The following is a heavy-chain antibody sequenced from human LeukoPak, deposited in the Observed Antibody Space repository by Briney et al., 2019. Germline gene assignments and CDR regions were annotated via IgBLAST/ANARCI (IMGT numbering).Heavy chain of an antibody. CDR3: ARAGYGGDFDY. CDR2: IYYSGST. Sequence: SETLSLTCTASGGSISSYYWSWIRQPPGKGLEWIGNIYYSGSTNYNPSLKSRVTISVDTSKNQFSLKLSSVTAADTAVFYCARAGYGGDFDYWGQGTLVTVSS. CDR1: GGSISSYY. J-gene: IGHJ4*02. D-gene: IGHD4-23*01. V-gene: IGHV4-59*01.